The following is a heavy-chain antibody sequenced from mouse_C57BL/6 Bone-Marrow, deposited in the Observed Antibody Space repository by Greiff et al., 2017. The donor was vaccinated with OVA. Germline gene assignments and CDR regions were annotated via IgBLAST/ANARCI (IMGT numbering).Heavy chain of an antibody. J-gene: IGHJ2*01. V-gene: IGHV1-50*01. CDR2: IDPSDSYT. CDR1: GYTFTSYW. Sequence: VKLKQPGAELVKPGASVKLSCKASGYTFTSYWMQWVKQRPGQGLEWIGEIDPSDSYTNYNQKFKGKATLTVDTSSSTAYMQLSSLTSEDSAVYYCAREGVTTVDYWGQGTTLTVSS. CDR3: AREGVTTVDY. D-gene: IGHD2-2*01.